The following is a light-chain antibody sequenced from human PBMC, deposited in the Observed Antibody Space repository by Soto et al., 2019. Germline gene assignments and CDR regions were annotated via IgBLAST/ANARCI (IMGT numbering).Light chain of an antibody. Sequence: DIQVTQSPSTLSASVGDRFTITCRASESISSWLAWYQQKPGKGPKLLIYDASSLQTGVPPRFSGSRSGTEFTLTISSLQPDDSATYYCQQYNSYPITFGQGTRLEIK. V-gene: IGKV1-5*01. CDR2: DAS. CDR1: ESISSW. J-gene: IGKJ5*01. CDR3: QQYNSYPIT.